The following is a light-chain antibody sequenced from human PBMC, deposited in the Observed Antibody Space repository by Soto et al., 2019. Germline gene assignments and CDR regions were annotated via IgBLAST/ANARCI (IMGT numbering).Light chain of an antibody. CDR3: QQYNTYAGT. CDR1: QSISSW. V-gene: IGKV1-5*01. J-gene: IGKJ1*01. Sequence: DIQMTQSPSTLSASVGDRVTVTCRASQSISSWLAWYQQKPGKAPKLLIFDASSLASGVPSRFSGSGSGAEVTLTISSLQPDDFATYDCQQYNTYAGTFGQGTKVDI. CDR2: DAS.